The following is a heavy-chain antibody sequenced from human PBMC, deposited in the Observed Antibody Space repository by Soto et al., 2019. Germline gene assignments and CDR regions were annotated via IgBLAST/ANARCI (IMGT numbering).Heavy chain of an antibody. CDR1: GGSISSYY. Sequence: SETLSLTCTVSGGSISSYYCSWFRQPPGKGLEWIAYIYYSGSTNYNPSLKSRVTISVDTSKNQFSLKLASVTAADTAVYYCVRTNHFDYWGQGTLVTVSS. J-gene: IGHJ4*02. CDR2: IYYSGST. CDR3: VRTNHFDY. V-gene: IGHV4-59*01.